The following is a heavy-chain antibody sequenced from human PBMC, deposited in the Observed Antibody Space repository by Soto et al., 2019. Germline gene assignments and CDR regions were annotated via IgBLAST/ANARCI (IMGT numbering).Heavy chain of an antibody. CDR3: ARVGKLWLPDHYYFDY. V-gene: IGHV3-11*05. CDR2: ISSSSSYT. J-gene: IGHJ4*02. CDR1: GFTFSDYY. D-gene: IGHD5-18*01. Sequence: PGGSLRLSCAASGFTFSDYYRSWIRQAPGKGLEWVSYISSSSSYTNYADSVKGRFTISRDNAENSLYLQMNSLRAEDTAVYYCARVGKLWLPDHYYFDYWGQGTLVTVSS.